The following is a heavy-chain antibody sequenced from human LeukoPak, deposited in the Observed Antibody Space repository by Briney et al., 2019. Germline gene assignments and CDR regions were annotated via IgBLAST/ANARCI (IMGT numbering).Heavy chain of an antibody. Sequence: GESLKISCQGSGYNFPIYWIGWVRQMPGQGLEWMGIIYPDDSNTIYGPSFQGQVTISADKSINTAYLEWSSLKASDTAIYYCARVHYYETSDWGNYFDYWGQGTLVTVSS. D-gene: IGHD3-22*01. CDR2: IYPDDSNT. CDR1: GYNFPIYW. J-gene: IGHJ4*02. V-gene: IGHV5-51*01. CDR3: ARVHYYETSDWGNYFDY.